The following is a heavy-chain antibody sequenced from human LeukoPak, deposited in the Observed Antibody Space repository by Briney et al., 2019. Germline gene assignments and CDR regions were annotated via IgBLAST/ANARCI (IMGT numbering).Heavy chain of an antibody. CDR3: ARDLGATIFDFDY. D-gene: IGHD1-26*01. V-gene: IGHV3-23*01. CDR2: ISGSGGST. J-gene: IGHJ4*02. CDR1: GFTFSSYA. Sequence: GGSLRLSCAASGFTFSSYAMSWVRQAPGKGLEWVSAISGSGGSTYYADSVKGRFTVSRDNAKNSLYLQMNSLRVEDTAVYYCARDLGATIFDFDYWGQGTLLTVSS.